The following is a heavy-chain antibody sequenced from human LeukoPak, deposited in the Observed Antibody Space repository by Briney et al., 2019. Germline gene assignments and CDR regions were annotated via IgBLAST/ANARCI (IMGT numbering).Heavy chain of an antibody. CDR3: AKDPNGDYIGAFDS. CDR1: GFRFSTYA. D-gene: IGHD2-8*01. CDR2: ITVNSGTT. Sequence: GGSLRLSCAASGFRFSTYAMTWVRQAPRRGLEWVSLITVNSGTTYYADSVKGRFTISRDNSKNTLYLQMNSLRAEDTAIYYCAKDPNGDYIGAFDSWGQGTLVTVSS. V-gene: IGHV3-23*01. J-gene: IGHJ3*02.